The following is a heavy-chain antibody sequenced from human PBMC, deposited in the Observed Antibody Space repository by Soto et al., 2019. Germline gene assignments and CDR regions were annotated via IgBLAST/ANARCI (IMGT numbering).Heavy chain of an antibody. CDR2: INHSGST. D-gene: IGHD3-3*01. J-gene: IGHJ6*03. CDR3: ARGGGSKYYDFWSGYLGVYYMDV. CDR1: GGSFSGYY. Sequence: QVQLQQWGAGLLKPSETLSLTCAVYGGSFSGYYWSWIRQPPGKGLEWIGEINHSGSTNYNPSLKSRVTISLDTSKNQSSVKLSSVTAADTAVYYCARGGGSKYYDFWSGYLGVYYMDVWGKGTTVTVSS. V-gene: IGHV4-34*01.